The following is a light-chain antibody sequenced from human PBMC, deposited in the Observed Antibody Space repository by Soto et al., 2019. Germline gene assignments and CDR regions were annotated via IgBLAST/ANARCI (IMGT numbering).Light chain of an antibody. CDR2: GNN. J-gene: IGLJ1*01. CDR3: AAWDDSLSGGV. Sequence: QSALTQPPSASGTPGQRVTISCSGSSSNIGSNYVYWYQQLPGTAPKLLIYGNNQRPSGVPDRFSGSESGTSASLAISGLRSEDEADYYCAAWDDSLSGGVFGSGTKLTVL. CDR1: SSNIGSNY. V-gene: IGLV1-47*01.